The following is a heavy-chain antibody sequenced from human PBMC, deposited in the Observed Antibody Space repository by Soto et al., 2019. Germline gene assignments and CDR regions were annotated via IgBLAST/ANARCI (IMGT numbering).Heavy chain of an antibody. D-gene: IGHD3-22*01. V-gene: IGHV4-61*01. Sequence: SATLSLTCTVSGGSVNSGSYSWSWIRQPPGKGMEWIGYIYYSGSTNYNPSLKSRVTLSVDTSKNQFSLKLSSVTAADTAVFYCARAPDYYDSSGYPLGEFDPWGQGTLVTVSS. CDR3: ARAPDYYDSSGYPLGEFDP. CDR2: IYYSGST. CDR1: GGSVNSGSYS. J-gene: IGHJ5*02.